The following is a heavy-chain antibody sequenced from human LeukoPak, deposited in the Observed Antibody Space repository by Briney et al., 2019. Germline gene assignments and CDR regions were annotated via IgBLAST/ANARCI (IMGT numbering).Heavy chain of an antibody. CDR3: ARNYYGDYALGGFDY. J-gene: IGHJ4*02. CDR1: GGSISGSSSY. Sequence: PSETLSLTCSVSGGSISGSSSYWGWIRQPPGKGLEWIGSIYYSGSTYDNPALKSRVTISVDTSKNQFSLKLSSVTAADTAVYYCARNYYGDYALGGFDYWGQGTLVTVSS. D-gene: IGHD4-17*01. CDR2: IYYSGST. V-gene: IGHV4-39*07.